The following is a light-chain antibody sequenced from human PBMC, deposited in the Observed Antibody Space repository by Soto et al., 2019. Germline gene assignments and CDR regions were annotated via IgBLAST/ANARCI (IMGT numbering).Light chain of an antibody. V-gene: IGKV3-20*01. CDR3: RHYNRSPIFT. CDR2: DAS. J-gene: IGKJ3*01. Sequence: EVVLTQSPGTLSLSPGERATLSCRASQSVADNHLAWYQQKPGQAPRLLIYDASTRAAGIPAGFIGSGSGTNVTLTISRLEPEDFVVYFYRHYNRSPIFTFGPGTKVD. CDR1: QSVADNH.